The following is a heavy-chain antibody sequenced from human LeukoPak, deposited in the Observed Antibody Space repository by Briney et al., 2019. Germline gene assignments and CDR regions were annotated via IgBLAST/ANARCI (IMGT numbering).Heavy chain of an antibody. D-gene: IGHD5-18*01. V-gene: IGHV1-8*01. CDR1: GYTFTSYD. Sequence: ASVKVSCKASGYTFTSYDINWVRQATGQGLEWMGWMNPNSGNTGYAQKFQGRVTMTRNTSISTAYMELSSLRSDDTAVYYCARDTEYSYGPDYWGQGTLVTVSS. CDR2: MNPNSGNT. J-gene: IGHJ4*02. CDR3: ARDTEYSYGPDY.